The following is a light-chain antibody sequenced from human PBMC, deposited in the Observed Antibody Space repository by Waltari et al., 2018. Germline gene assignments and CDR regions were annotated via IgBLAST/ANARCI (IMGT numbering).Light chain of an antibody. CDR2: GPS. J-gene: IGKJ3*01. CDR1: QDIRDF. CDR3: QTYNHAPLT. Sequence: DIQMTQSPSSLSVSVGDRVTITCRASQDIRDFLAWYQQKPGGVPRLLIYGPSTLQSGVPSRFSGSGSGTDFTLTIRSLQPDDVATYYCQTYNHAPLTFGPGTKVEVK. V-gene: IGKV1-27*01.